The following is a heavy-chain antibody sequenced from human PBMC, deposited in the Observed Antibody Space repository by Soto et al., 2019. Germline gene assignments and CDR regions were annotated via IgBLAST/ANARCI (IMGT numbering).Heavy chain of an antibody. D-gene: IGHD6-6*01. Sequence: SETLSLTCTVSGGSIISGDYYWSWIRQPPGKGLEWIGYIYYSGSTYYNPSLKSRVTISVDTSKNQFSLKLSSVTAADTAVYYCARERPDGARLDPWGQGTLVTVSS. CDR1: GGSIISGDYY. V-gene: IGHV4-30-4*01. CDR3: ARERPDGARLDP. J-gene: IGHJ5*02. CDR2: IYYSGST.